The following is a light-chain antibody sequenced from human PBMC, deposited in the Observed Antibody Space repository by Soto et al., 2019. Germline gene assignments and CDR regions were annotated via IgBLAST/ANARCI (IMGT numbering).Light chain of an antibody. CDR1: QSVNSN. CDR2: GAS. Sequence: EIVMTQSPATLSVSPGERATLSCRASQSVNSNLAWYQQKPGQAPRLLIYGASTRATDIPARFSGSGSGTEFTLTISSLQSEDFAVYFCQQYNDWPRTLGQGTKVEIK. CDR3: QQYNDWPRT. V-gene: IGKV3-15*01. J-gene: IGKJ1*01.